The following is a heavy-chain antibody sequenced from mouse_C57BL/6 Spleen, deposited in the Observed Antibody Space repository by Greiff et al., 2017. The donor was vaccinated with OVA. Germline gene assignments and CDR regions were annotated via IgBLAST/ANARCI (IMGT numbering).Heavy chain of an antibody. CDR2: IDPSDSYT. J-gene: IGHJ2*01. CDR3: ASPSNSWDY. V-gene: IGHV1-50*01. D-gene: IGHD2-10*02. CDR1: GYTFTSYW. Sequence: QVQLKQPGAELVKPGASVKLSCKASGYTFTSYWMQWVKQRPGQGLEWIGEIDPSDSYTNYNQKFKGKATLTVDTSSSTAYMQLSSLTSEDSAVYYCASPSNSWDYWGQGTTLTVSS.